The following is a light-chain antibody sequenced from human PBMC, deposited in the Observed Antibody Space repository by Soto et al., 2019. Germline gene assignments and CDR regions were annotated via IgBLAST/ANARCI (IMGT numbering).Light chain of an antibody. V-gene: IGKV1-5*03. CDR1: QSIDTW. CDR3: QQYSSYST. J-gene: IGKJ4*01. Sequence: DIQMTQSPSTLSASVGDRVTITCRASQSIDTWLAWYQQKPGKAPKLLIYKASSLQSGVPSRFSGSGSGTEFTLTISSLQPDDCATYYCQQYSSYSTFGGGTKVEIK. CDR2: KAS.